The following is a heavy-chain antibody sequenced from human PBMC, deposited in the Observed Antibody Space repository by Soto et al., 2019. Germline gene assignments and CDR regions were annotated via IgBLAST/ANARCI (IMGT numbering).Heavy chain of an antibody. J-gene: IGHJ6*02. D-gene: IGHD6-6*01. V-gene: IGHV3-30-3*01. Sequence: GSLRLSCAASGFTFSSYAMHWVRQAPGKGLEWVAVISYDGSNKYYADSVKGRFTISRDNSKNTLYLQMNSLRAEDTAVYYCARTYSSSSVYYYYGMDVWGQGTTVTVSS. CDR1: GFTFSSYA. CDR2: ISYDGSNK. CDR3: ARTYSSSSVYYYYGMDV.